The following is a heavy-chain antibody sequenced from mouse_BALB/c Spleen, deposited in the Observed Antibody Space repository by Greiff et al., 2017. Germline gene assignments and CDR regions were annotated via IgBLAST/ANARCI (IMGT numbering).Heavy chain of an antibody. Sequence: QVQLKESGPGILQPSQTLSLTCSFSGFSLSTSGMGVSWIRQPSGKGLEWLAHIYWDDDKRYNPSLKSRLTISKDTSRNQVFLKITSVDTADTATYYCARRATVVAYYFDYWGQGTTLTVSS. CDR1: GFSLSTSGMG. V-gene: IGHV8-12*01. CDR3: ARRATVVAYYFDY. CDR2: IYWDDDK. J-gene: IGHJ2*01. D-gene: IGHD1-1*01.